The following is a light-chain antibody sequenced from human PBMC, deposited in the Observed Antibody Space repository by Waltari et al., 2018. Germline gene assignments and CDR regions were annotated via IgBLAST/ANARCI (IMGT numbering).Light chain of an antibody. CDR1: ASNIGSSV. CDR2: SND. Sequence: QSVLTQPPSASGAPGQTVAISCSGSASNIGSSVVTWYQQPPGTTPTLLIYSNDQRPSGVPGRFSGSKSATSASLAISGLQSEDEAHYYCAAWDDSINGPAFGGGTKLTVL. J-gene: IGLJ3*02. CDR3: AAWDDSINGPA. V-gene: IGLV1-44*01.